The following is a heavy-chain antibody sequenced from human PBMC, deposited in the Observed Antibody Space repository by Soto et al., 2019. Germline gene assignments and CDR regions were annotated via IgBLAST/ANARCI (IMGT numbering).Heavy chain of an antibody. CDR2: IIPIVDIA. V-gene: IGHV1-69*02. CDR3: ASSSAVTTVNWLDP. Sequence: QVQLVQSGTEVKKPGSSVKVSCKVSGGTFISYTITWVRQAPGQGLEWMGRIIPIVDIANYAQKFQGRVTXXAXKYXSTAYMELSSLRSEDTAVYYCASSSAVTTVNWLDPWGQGTQVTVSS. J-gene: IGHJ5*02. CDR1: GGTFISYT. D-gene: IGHD4-17*01.